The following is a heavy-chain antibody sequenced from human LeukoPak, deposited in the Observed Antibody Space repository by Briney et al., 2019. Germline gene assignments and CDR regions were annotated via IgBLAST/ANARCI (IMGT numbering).Heavy chain of an antibody. J-gene: IGHJ6*03. CDR2: IYYSGST. CDR3: ARVPGYSSSWYPYSDYYYYMDV. CDR1: GGSISSYY. Sequence: SETLSLTCTVSGGSISSYYWSWIRQPPGKGLEWIGYIYYSGSTNYNPSLTRRVTISVDTSKNQYSLTLSSVTAADTAVYYCARVPGYSSSWYPYSDYYYYMDVWGKGTTVTVSS. V-gene: IGHV4-59*01. D-gene: IGHD6-13*01.